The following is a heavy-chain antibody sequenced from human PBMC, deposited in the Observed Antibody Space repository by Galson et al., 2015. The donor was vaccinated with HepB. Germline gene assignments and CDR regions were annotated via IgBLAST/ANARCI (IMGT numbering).Heavy chain of an antibody. CDR3: ARTHYGDYGVYFDY. CDR1: GGSISGYY. V-gene: IGHV4-59*01. Sequence: ETLSLTCTVSGGSISGYYRSWIRQPPGKGLEWIGYIYYSGSTNYNPSLKSRVTVSVDTSKNQFSLKLSSVTAADTAVYYCARTHYGDYGVYFDYWGQGTLVTVSS. J-gene: IGHJ4*02. D-gene: IGHD4-17*01. CDR2: IYYSGST.